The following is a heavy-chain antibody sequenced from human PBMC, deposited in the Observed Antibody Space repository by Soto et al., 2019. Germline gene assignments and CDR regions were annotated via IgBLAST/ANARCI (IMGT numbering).Heavy chain of an antibody. CDR3: ASDTDYYGSGSSRGPFDY. V-gene: IGHV3-7*01. Sequence: GGSLRLSCAASGFTFSSYWMSWVRQAPGKGLEWVANIKQDGSEKYYVDSVKGRFTISRGNAKNSLYLQMNSLRAEDTAVYYCASDTDYYGSGSSRGPFDYWGQGTLVTVSS. J-gene: IGHJ4*02. CDR2: IKQDGSEK. D-gene: IGHD3-10*01. CDR1: GFTFSSYW.